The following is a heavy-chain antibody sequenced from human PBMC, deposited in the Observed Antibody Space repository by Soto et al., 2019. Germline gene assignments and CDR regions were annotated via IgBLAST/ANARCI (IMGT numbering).Heavy chain of an antibody. V-gene: IGHV3-23*01. CDR1: GFTFSSYA. Sequence: GGSLRLSCAASGFTFSSYAMSWVRQAPGKGLEWVSAISGSGGTTYYADSVKGRFTFSRDNSKNTLYLQMNSLRAEDTAVYNCAKEPVGPDWYFDLWGRGTLVTVSS. J-gene: IGHJ2*01. CDR2: ISGSGGTT. CDR3: AKEPVGPDWYFDL.